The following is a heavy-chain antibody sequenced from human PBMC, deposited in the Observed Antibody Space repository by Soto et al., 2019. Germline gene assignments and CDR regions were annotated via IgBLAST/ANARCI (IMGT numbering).Heavy chain of an antibody. V-gene: IGHV3-53*01. CDR3: GVLPGGGGY. CDR1: GFTVSNNY. Sequence: EVQLVESGGGLIQPGGSLRLSCAVSGFTVSNNYMSWVRQAPGKGLEGVSVIYSGGYTAYGDSVKGRFTISRDNSKNTIFLQMSSLSATAPVVFCWGVLPGGGGYWGQGTLVTVSS. J-gene: IGHJ4*02. D-gene: IGHD3-10*01. CDR2: IYSGGYT.